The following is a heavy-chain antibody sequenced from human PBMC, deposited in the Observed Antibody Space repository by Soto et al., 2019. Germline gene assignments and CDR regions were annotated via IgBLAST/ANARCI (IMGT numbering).Heavy chain of an antibody. CDR1: GYTFTANY. V-gene: IGHV1-2*02. CDR3: ARANSGDDDEFDS. D-gene: IGHD5-12*01. CDR2: INPNSGVT. Sequence: ASVKVSCKASGYTFTANYMHWVRQAPGQGLEWMGWINPNSGVTYYAPKFQGRVTMTRDTSISTASLELRGLRSDDTAVYYCARANSGDDDEFDSCGQGTLVTVSS. J-gene: IGHJ4*02.